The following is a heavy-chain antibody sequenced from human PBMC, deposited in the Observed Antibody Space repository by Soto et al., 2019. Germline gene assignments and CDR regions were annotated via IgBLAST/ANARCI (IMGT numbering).Heavy chain of an antibody. J-gene: IGHJ3*02. CDR3: ARDAIGEFHAFDI. CDR2: IYHSGST. D-gene: IGHD3-10*01. CDR1: GGSIKRSDYY. V-gene: IGHV4-39*07. Sequence: SETLSLTCTVSGGSIKRSDYYWGWIRQPPGKGLEWIGSIYHSGSTYYNPSLKSRVTISVDTSKNQFSLKLSSVTAADTAVYYCARDAIGEFHAFDIWGQGTMVTVSS.